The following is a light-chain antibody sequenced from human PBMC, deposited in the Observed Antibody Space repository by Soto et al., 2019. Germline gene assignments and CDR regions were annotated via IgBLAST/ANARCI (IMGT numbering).Light chain of an antibody. V-gene: IGLV2-8*01. CDR2: EVT. CDR3: SSYAGMTNLAV. CDR1: SSDVGGYYS. Sequence: QSALTQPPSASGSPGQSVTISCTGTSSDVGGYYSVSWYQHHPGKAPKLLIYEVTKRPSGVPDRFSGSKSGSTASLTVSGLQADDEADYYCSSYAGMTNLAVFGPGTKVTVL. J-gene: IGLJ1*01.